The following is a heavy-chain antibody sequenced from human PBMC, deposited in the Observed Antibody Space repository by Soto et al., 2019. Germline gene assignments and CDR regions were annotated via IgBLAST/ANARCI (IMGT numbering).Heavy chain of an antibody. Sequence: PVESLKISCKGSGYSFTSYWIGWVRQMPGKGLEWMGIIYPGDSDTRYSPSFQGQVTISADKSISTAYLQICSLKAEDTAVYYCARVPGPGYFDYWGQGTLVTVSS. CDR2: IYPGDSDT. J-gene: IGHJ4*02. V-gene: IGHV5-51*01. CDR1: GYSFTSYW. D-gene: IGHD3-10*01. CDR3: ARVPGPGYFDY.